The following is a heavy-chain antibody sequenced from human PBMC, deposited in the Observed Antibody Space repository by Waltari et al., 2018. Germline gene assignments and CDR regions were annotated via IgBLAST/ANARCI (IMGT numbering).Heavy chain of an antibody. CDR1: GFTFSSYS. D-gene: IGHD3-10*01. V-gene: IGHV3-21*01. CDR3: AGDGVTRYYMDV. J-gene: IGHJ6*03. Sequence: EVQLVESGGGLVKPGGSLRLSCAASGFTFSSYSMNWVRQAPGKGLEWVSSISSSSSYIYYADSVKGRFTISRYNAKNSLYLQMNSLRAEDTAVYYCAGDGVTRYYMDVWGKGTTVTVSS. CDR2: ISSSSSYI.